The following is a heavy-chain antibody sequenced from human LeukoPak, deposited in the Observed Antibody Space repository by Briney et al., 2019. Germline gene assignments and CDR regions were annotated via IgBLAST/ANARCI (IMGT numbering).Heavy chain of an antibody. CDR2: ISSSSSYI. D-gene: IGHD3-10*01. CDR1: GFTFSSYW. V-gene: IGHV3-21*01. Sequence: GGSLRLSCAASGFTFSSYWMSWVRQAPGKGLEWVSSISSSSSYIYYADSVKGRFTISRDNAKNSLYLQMNSLRAEDTAVYYCARDGWFGELWSRRFFDYWGQGTLVTVSS. J-gene: IGHJ4*02. CDR3: ARDGWFGELWSRRFFDY.